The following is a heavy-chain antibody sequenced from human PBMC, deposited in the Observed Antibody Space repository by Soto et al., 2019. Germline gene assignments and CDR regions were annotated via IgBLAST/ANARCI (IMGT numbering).Heavy chain of an antibody. J-gene: IGHJ5*02. V-gene: IGHV4-59*08. CDR3: ARYGNRNYRHLAWFDP. D-gene: IGHD1-7*01. Sequence: SETLSLTCTVSGGSISSYYWSWIRQPPGKGLEWIGYIYYSGSTNYNPSLKSRVTISVDTSKNQFSLKLSSVTAADTAVYYCARYGNRNYRHLAWFDPWGQGTLVTVSS. CDR1: GGSISSYY. CDR2: IYYSGST.